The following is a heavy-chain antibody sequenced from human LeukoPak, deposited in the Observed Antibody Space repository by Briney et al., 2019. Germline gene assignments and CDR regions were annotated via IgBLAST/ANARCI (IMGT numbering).Heavy chain of an antibody. D-gene: IGHD6-13*01. CDR1: GYTFTSYY. CDR3: ARDLEYLGYSSSWYGGGFDY. V-gene: IGHV1-2*04. CDR2: INPNSGGT. J-gene: IGHJ4*02. Sequence: ASVKVSCKASGYTFTSYYMHWVRQAPGQGLEWMGWINPNSGGTNYAQKFQGWVTMTRDTSISTAYMELSRLRSDDTAVYYCARDLEYLGYSSSWYGGGFDYWGQGTLVTVSS.